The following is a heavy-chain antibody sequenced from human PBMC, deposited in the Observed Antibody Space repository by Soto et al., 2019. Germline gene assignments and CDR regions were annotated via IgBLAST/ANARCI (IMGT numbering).Heavy chain of an antibody. J-gene: IGHJ4*02. CDR3: AGGTDFDWLFAPLN. Sequence: QVQLVESGGGLVKPGGSLRLSCAASGFTFSDYYMSWIRQAPGKGLEWVSYISSSGSTIYYADSVKGRFTISRDNAKNSLYLPMTSLRAEDTAVYYCAGGTDFDWLFAPLNWGQGTLVTVSS. V-gene: IGHV3-11*01. CDR2: ISSSGSTI. CDR1: GFTFSDYY. D-gene: IGHD3-9*01.